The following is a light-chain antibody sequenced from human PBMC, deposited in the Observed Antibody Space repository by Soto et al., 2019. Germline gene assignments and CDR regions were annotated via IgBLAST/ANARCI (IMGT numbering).Light chain of an antibody. V-gene: IGLV2-14*01. J-gene: IGLJ3*02. Sequence: QSVLTQPASVSGSPGQTITISCTGTSGDIGSYNYVSWCQQHPGKAPKLIIYEGSSRPSGVSDRFSGSKSGNTASLTISGLQAEDEADYHCSSFTKTDTWVFGGGTQLTVL. CDR2: EGS. CDR1: SGDIGSYNY. CDR3: SSFTKTDTWV.